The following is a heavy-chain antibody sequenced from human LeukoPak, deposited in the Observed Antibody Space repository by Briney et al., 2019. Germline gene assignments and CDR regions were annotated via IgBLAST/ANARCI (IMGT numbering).Heavy chain of an antibody. D-gene: IGHD3-22*01. Sequence: PGGSLRLSCAASGFTFSSYAMSWVRQAPGKGLEWVSAISGSGGSTYYADSVKGRFTISRDNSKNTLYLQMNSLRAEDTAVYYCAKDQRYYYDSSGYYPDAFDIWGQGTMVTVSS. CDR2: ISGSGGST. CDR3: AKDQRYYYDSSGYYPDAFDI. J-gene: IGHJ3*02. V-gene: IGHV3-23*01. CDR1: GFTFSSYA.